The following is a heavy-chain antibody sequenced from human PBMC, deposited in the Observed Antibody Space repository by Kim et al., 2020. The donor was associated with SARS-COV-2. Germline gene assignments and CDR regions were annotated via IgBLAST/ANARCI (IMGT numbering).Heavy chain of an antibody. J-gene: IGHJ3*02. D-gene: IGHD1-1*01. CDR3: TSVPGTTLAFWDAFVI. V-gene: IGHV3-73*01. CDR1: GFTFSGSA. CDR2: IRSKANGYAT. Sequence: GGSLRLSCAASGFTFSGSAIHWVRQASGKGLEWVGRIRSKANGYATAYAASVKGRFTISREHSKNTEYLQMNSLKTEDTAVYYCTSVPGTTLAFWDAFVISGQRAIGTLSS.